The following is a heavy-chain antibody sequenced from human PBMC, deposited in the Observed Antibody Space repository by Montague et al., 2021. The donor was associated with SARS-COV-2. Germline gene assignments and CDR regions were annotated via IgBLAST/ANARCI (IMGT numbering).Heavy chain of an antibody. CDR3: AKASWIQLWFRTPYFDY. V-gene: IGHV3-23*01. Sequence: SLRLSCAASGFTFSSYSMNWVRQAPGKGLEWVSAISGSGGSTYYADSVKGRFTISRDNSKNTLYLQMNSLRAEDTAVYYCAKASWIQLWFRTPYFDYWGQGTLVTVSS. CDR1: GFTFSSYS. CDR2: ISGSGGST. D-gene: IGHD5-18*01. J-gene: IGHJ4*02.